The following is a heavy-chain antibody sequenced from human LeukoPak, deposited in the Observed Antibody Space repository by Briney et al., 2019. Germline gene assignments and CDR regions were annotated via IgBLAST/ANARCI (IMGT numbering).Heavy chain of an antibody. CDR1: GFTFSSYA. Sequence: PGGSLRLSCAASGFTFSSYAMSWVRQAPGKGLEWVSAISGSGGSTYYADSVKGRFTISRDNSKNTLYLQMNSLRAEDTAVYYCAKSPPFGSSSGPLPHNFDYWGQGTLVTVSS. V-gene: IGHV3-23*01. J-gene: IGHJ4*02. CDR2: ISGSGGST. D-gene: IGHD6-6*01. CDR3: AKSPPFGSSSGPLPHNFDY.